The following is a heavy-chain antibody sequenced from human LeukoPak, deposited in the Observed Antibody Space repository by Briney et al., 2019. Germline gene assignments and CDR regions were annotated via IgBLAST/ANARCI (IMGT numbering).Heavy chain of an antibody. D-gene: IGHD2-21*02. CDR2: IIPIFGTA. CDR3: ARDPLAYCGGDCYAN. V-gene: IGHV1-69*13. J-gene: IGHJ4*02. Sequence: SVKVSCKASGGTFSSYALSCVRQAPGQGLEWMGGIIPIFGTANYAQKFQGRVTITADESTSTAYMELSSLRSEDTAVYYCARDPLAYCGGDCYANWGQGTLVTVSS. CDR1: GGTFSSYA.